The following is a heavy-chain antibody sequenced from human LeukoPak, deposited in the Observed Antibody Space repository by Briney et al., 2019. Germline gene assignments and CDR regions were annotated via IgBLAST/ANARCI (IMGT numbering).Heavy chain of an antibody. Sequence: ETLSLTCSVSGDSINTYYWSWVRQSAGKGLEWVSAISGSGGSTYYADSVKGRFTISRDNSKNTLYLQMNSLRAEDTAVYYCATDIVATYYYYYMDVWGKGTTVTISS. CDR3: ATDIVATYYYYYMDV. V-gene: IGHV3-23*01. D-gene: IGHD5-12*01. CDR1: GDSINTYY. J-gene: IGHJ6*03. CDR2: ISGSGGST.